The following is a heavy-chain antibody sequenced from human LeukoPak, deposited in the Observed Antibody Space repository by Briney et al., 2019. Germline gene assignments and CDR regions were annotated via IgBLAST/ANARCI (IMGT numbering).Heavy chain of an antibody. J-gene: IGHJ2*01. D-gene: IGHD5-18*01. Sequence: SETLSLTCTVSGVSISSPSYFWTWIRQPPGKGLEWIGYIYYSGSTYYNPSLKSRVTISVDRSKNQFSLKLSSVTAADTAVYYCAVGTAMVHWYFDLWGRGTLVTVSS. CDR1: GVSISSPSYF. V-gene: IGHV4-61*05. CDR2: IYYSGST. CDR3: AVGTAMVHWYFDL.